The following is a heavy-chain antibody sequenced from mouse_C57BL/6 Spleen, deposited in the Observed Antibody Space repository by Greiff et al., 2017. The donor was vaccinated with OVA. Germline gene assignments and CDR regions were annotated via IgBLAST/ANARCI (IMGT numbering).Heavy chain of an antibody. D-gene: IGHD1-1*01. J-gene: IGHJ1*03. CDR1: GYTFTGYW. CDR2: ILPGSGST. Sequence: VQLQQSGAELMKPGASVKLSCKATGYTFTGYWIAWVKQRPGHGLEWIGEILPGSGSTNYNEKLKGKATFTADTSSNTAYMQLSILTTEDSAIYYCARSGGNYYGSSYVGYFDVWGTGTTVTVSS. V-gene: IGHV1-9*01. CDR3: ARSGGNYYGSSYVGYFDV.